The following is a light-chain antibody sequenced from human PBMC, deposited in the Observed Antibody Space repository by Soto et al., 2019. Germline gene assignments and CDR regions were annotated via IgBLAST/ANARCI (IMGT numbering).Light chain of an antibody. CDR1: QTIDSY. V-gene: IGKV1-39*01. Sequence: DVLMTQSPSSLSASVGDRVTISCRASQTIDSYLSWYQQKPGKPPNLLIFGASSLHSGVPSRFTGSGSGTDFTLTITSLQPEEFATYYCQQTYITPRTFGQGTKVEI. CDR3: QQTYITPRT. J-gene: IGKJ1*01. CDR2: GAS.